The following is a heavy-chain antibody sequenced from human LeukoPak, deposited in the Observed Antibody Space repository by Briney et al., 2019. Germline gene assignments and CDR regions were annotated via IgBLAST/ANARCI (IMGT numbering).Heavy chain of an antibody. CDR1: GDSISSSSYY. CDR2: IYYSGST. CDR3: ARLQYYYDSNGYYSLYYFDY. D-gene: IGHD3-22*01. Sequence: PSETLSLTCTVSGDSISSSSYYWGWIRQPPGKGLEWIGNIYYSGSTYYDPSLRSRLTISLDTSKNQFSLTLSSVTAADTAVYYCARLQYYYDSNGYYSLYYFDYWGQGTVVTVSS. V-gene: IGHV4-39*01. J-gene: IGHJ4*02.